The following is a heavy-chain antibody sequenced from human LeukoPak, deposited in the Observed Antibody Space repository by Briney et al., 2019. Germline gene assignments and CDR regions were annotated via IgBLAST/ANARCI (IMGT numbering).Heavy chain of an antibody. CDR2: IWYDGSNK. D-gene: IGHD3-10*01. Sequence: GGSLRLSCAASGFTFSSYGMHWVRQAPGKGLEWVAVIWYDGSNKYYADSVKGRFTISRDNSKNTLYLQMNSLRAEDTAVYYCARGPIGGNRFDPWGQGTLVTVSS. V-gene: IGHV3-33*01. CDR3: ARGPIGGNRFDP. CDR1: GFTFSSYG. J-gene: IGHJ5*02.